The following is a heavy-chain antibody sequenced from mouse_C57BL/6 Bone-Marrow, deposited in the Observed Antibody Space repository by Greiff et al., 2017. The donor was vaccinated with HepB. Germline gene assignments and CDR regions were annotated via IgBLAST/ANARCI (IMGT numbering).Heavy chain of an antibody. D-gene: IGHD2-4*01. CDR1: GFSLTSYG. CDR2: IWGGGST. V-gene: IGHV2-9*01. CDR3: AKHYYDYDDGWYFDV. Sequence: VKVEESGPGLVAPSQSLSITCTVSGFSLTSYGVDWVRQPPGKGLEWLGVIWGGGSTNYNSALMSRLSISKDNSKSQVFLKMNSLQTDDTAMYYCAKHYYDYDDGWYFDVWGTGTTVTVSS. J-gene: IGHJ1*03.